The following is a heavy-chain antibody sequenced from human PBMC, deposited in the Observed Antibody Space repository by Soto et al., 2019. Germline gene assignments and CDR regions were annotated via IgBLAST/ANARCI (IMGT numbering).Heavy chain of an antibody. J-gene: IGHJ4*02. Sequence: ASVKVSCKASGYTFTNYGFSWVRQAPEQGLEWMGWISGDNDYTNYAQNLQGRVTMTTDTSTGTAYMELRSLRSDDTAVYYCARDPSSGYFDSSDYPTGFDFWGQGTLVTVSS. D-gene: IGHD3-22*01. V-gene: IGHV1-18*01. CDR2: ISGDNDYT. CDR3: ARDPSSGYFDSSDYPTGFDF. CDR1: GYTFTNYG.